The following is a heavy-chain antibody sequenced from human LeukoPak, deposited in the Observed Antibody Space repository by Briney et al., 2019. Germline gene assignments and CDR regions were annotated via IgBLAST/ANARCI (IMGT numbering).Heavy chain of an antibody. J-gene: IGHJ4*02. D-gene: IGHD4-17*01. CDR2: ISHSSRTI. CDR3: ARDRLHYGEYEKTFDY. V-gene: IGHV3-48*01. Sequence: GGSLRLSCAASGLTFSSYSMNWARQAPGKGLEWVSYISHSSRTIYYADSVKGRFTISRDNAKNSLYLQMNSLRAEDSAVYYCARDRLHYGEYEKTFDYWGQGTLVTVSS. CDR1: GLTFSSYS.